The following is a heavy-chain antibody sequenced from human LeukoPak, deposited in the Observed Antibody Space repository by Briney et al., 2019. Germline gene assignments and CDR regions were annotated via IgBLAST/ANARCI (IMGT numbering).Heavy chain of an antibody. J-gene: IGHJ4*02. CDR2: IYYSGST. Sequence: PSETLSLTCTVSGGSISSYYWSWIRQPPGKGLEWIGYIYYSGSTNYNPSLKSRVTISVDTSKNQFSLKLSSVTAADTAVYYCARLVAVAGKHLDYWGQGTLVTVSS. CDR3: ARLVAVAGKHLDY. CDR1: GGSISSYY. D-gene: IGHD6-19*01. V-gene: IGHV4-59*08.